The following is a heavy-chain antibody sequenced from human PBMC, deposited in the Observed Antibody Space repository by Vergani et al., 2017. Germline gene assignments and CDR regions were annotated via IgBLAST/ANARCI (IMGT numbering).Heavy chain of an antibody. CDR3: ARHSTVEWLVKLGWIDP. J-gene: IGHJ5*02. D-gene: IGHD6-19*01. CDR1: GASIRSRNYY. Sequence: QLPLQESGPGLVKPSATLSLICSVSGASIRSRNYYWGWIRQPPGKGLEWIASIYYSGSTYYNPSLKSRVTISVDTSKNQFSLKLSSVTAADTAVYFCARHSTVEWLVKLGWIDPWGQGILVTVSS. CDR2: IYYSGST. V-gene: IGHV4-39*01.